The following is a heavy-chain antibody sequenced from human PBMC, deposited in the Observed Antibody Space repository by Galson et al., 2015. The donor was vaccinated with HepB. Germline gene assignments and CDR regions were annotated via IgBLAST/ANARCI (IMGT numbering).Heavy chain of an antibody. J-gene: IGHJ4*02. D-gene: IGHD3-16*01. CDR3: STGRILGDW. CDR1: GFTFSNAW. V-gene: IGHV3-15*07. CDR2: IRTKSDGGTT. Sequence: SLRLSCAASGFTFSNAWMNWVRQAPGKGLEWVGRIRTKSDGGTTDYAAPVKGRFTISRDDSKDTAYLQMNSLNTKDTAVYYCSTGRILGDWWGQGTLVTVSS.